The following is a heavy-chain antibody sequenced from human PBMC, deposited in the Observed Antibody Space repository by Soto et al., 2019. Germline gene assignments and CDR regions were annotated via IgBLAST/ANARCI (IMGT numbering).Heavy chain of an antibody. V-gene: IGHV3-23*01. J-gene: IGHJ4*02. D-gene: IGHD2-15*01. CDR2: ISGSGGNT. CDR3: AKGPDCSGGTCSPGDY. CDR1: GLTFSNFA. Sequence: EVQLLESGGGLVQSGGSLRLSCVASGLTFSNFALSWVRQAPGKGLEWVSGISGSGGNTYYADSVKGRFTISRDNSKSTMFLQMNSLRAEDMALYYCAKGPDCSGGTCSPGDYWGQGTLVTVSS.